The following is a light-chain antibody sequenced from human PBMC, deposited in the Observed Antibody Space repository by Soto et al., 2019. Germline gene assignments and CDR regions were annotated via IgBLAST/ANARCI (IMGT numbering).Light chain of an antibody. V-gene: IGKV3-11*01. CDR2: DAF. J-gene: IGKJ2*01. CDR3: QQRSRWPT. Sequence: EIVLTQSPATLSLSPGERATLSCRASQRISTNLAWYQQKLGQAPRLLIYDAFNRATGIPARFSGNWSGTDFTLTISNLEPEDFAVYYCQQRSRWPTFGQGTKLEIK. CDR1: QRISTN.